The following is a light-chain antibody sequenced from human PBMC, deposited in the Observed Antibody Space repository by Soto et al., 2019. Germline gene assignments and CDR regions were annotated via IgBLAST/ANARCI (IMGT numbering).Light chain of an antibody. CDR3: SSYSSSSTHVV. CDR1: SSDVGDYDY. J-gene: IGLJ2*01. CDR2: DVT. Sequence: QSVLTQPASVSGSPGQWITISCTGTSSDVGDYDYVSWYQKHPGKAPKLMLYDVTKRPSGVSNRFSGSKSGNTASLTISGLQADDEAHYYCSSYSSSSTHVVFGGGTKLTVL. V-gene: IGLV2-14*03.